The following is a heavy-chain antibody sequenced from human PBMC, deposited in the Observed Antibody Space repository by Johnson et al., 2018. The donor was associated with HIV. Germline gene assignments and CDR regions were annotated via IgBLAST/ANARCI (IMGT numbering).Heavy chain of an antibody. D-gene: IGHD3-22*01. CDR3: PKLTGYVTSCPAHKDDFDI. J-gene: IGHJ3*02. Sequence: QVQLVESWGGVVQPGGSLRLSCAASGFSFSRYGMHWVRQAPGKGLEWVAFIRYDEISKYYADSVKGRFTISRDNSKSTLYLQMNSLRAEDTALYYCPKLTGYVTSCPAHKDDFDIWGQGTMVTVSS. CDR2: IRYDEISK. CDR1: GFSFSRYG. V-gene: IGHV3-30*02.